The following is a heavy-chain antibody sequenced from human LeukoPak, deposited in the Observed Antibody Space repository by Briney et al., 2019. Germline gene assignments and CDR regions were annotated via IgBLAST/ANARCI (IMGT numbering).Heavy chain of an antibody. Sequence: GGSLRLSCAASGFTFSSHAMHWVRQAPGKGLEYVSGISSNGDSTYYSKSVNGRFTISRDNSKNTLYLQMGSLRAEDMAVYYCTRSKAPSGYGSCDYWGQGTLVTVSS. J-gene: IGHJ4*02. CDR3: TRSKAPSGYGSCDY. V-gene: IGHV3-64*01. CDR2: ISSNGDST. CDR1: GFTFSSHA. D-gene: IGHD5-12*01.